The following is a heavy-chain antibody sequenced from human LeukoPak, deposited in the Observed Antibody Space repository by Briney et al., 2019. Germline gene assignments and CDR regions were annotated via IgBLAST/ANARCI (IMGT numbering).Heavy chain of an antibody. J-gene: IGHJ5*02. D-gene: IGHD2-15*01. Sequence: GESLKISYQGSGYSFTNNWIGWVRQMPGKGLEWMGITYPGDSNTRYSPSFQGQVTISADKSISSAYLQWSSLKASDTAMYYCVRSPACSSGTCYPNWFDPWGQGTLVTVSS. V-gene: IGHV5-51*01. CDR1: GYSFTNNW. CDR2: TYPGDSNT. CDR3: VRSPACSSGTCYPNWFDP.